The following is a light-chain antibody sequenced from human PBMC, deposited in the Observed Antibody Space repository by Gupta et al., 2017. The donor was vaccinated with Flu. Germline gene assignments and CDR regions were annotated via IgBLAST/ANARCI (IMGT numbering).Light chain of an antibody. V-gene: IGKV3-20*01. Sequence: GSLSLSPGEKATLSCRASQSVSNNYIAWYQQNRGQAPRLLIYGASRRATGIPDRFSGSGSGTDFTLTFSRLEPEDCAVYYCQQYGRSPYTFGQGTKLEIK. CDR2: GAS. CDR3: QQYGRSPYT. CDR1: QSVSNNY. J-gene: IGKJ2*01.